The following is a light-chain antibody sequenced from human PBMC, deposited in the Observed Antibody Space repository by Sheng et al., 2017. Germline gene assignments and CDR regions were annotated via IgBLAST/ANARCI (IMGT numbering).Light chain of an antibody. V-gene: IGKV1-5*03. CDR2: KAS. CDR3: QQYMATPLT. J-gene: IGKJ4*01. CDR1: QSIDSW. Sequence: DIQVTQSPSTLSASVGDRVTITCRASQSIDSWFAWYQQKPGQAPKILLHKASSLESGVPSRFSGSGSETEFTLTINNLQPNDFATYYCQQYMATPLTFAGGTKVELK.